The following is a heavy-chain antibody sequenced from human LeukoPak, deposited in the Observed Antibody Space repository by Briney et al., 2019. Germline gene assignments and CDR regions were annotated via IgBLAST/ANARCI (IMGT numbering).Heavy chain of an antibody. CDR1: GFTFTNYG. CDR2: IASDGNYR. Sequence: PGGSLRLSCAASGFTFTNYGMHWVRQAPGKGLEWVAYIASDGNYRDYVASVRGRFTVSRDNSKNTLYLQMDSLRAEDTAVYYCANLPYNWNEYFDDYWGQGTLVTVSS. CDR3: ANLPYNWNEYFDDY. D-gene: IGHD1-1*01. J-gene: IGHJ4*02. V-gene: IGHV3-30*02.